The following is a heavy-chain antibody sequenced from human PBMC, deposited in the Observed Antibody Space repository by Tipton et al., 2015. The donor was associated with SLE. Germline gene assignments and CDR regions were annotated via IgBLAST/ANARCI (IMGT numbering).Heavy chain of an antibody. V-gene: IGHV4-59*02. Sequence: TLSLTCTVSGGSVNGHYWNWIRQAPGKGLEWIGYIYCKGSTDYKSSLKSRLTISIDTSKNQVSLKLTSVTAADTAVYYCARAPLFGVVTVRGPFGYWGQGTLVTVSS. CDR3: ARAPLFGVVTVRGPFGY. CDR1: GGSVNGHY. J-gene: IGHJ4*02. CDR2: IYCKGST. D-gene: IGHD3-3*01.